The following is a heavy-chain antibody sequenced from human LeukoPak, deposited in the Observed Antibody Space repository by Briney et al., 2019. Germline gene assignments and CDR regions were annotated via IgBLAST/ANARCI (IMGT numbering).Heavy chain of an antibody. Sequence: SVKVSCKAFGFTFSSSGMQWVRPARGQRLEWIGWIVVGSANTNYAQKFQERVTITRDISTRTAYMEVNSLRSEDKAVDYCADTQELYPYYFDGWGEGTLVTVSS. CDR2: IVVGSANT. J-gene: IGHJ4*02. CDR3: ADTQELYPYYFDG. CDR1: GFTFSSSG. D-gene: IGHD3-10*01. V-gene: IGHV1-58*02.